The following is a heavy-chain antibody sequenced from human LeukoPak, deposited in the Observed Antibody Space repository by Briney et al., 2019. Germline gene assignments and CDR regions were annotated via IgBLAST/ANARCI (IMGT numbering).Heavy chain of an antibody. CDR1: GFTFSSYA. J-gene: IGHJ4*02. Sequence: GGSLRLSCAASGFTFSSYAMSWVRQAPGKGLEWVSAISGSGGSTYYADSVKGRFTISRDNSKNTLYLQMNSLRAEDTVVYYCAKVHYTFRVGATTYIDYWGQGTLVTVSS. V-gene: IGHV3-23*01. CDR3: AKVHYTFRVGATTYIDY. CDR2: ISGSGGST. D-gene: IGHD1-26*01.